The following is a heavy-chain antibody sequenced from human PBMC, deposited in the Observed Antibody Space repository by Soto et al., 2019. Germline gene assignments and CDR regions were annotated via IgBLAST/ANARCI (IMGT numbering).Heavy chain of an antibody. V-gene: IGHV4-59*01. CDR1: GGSISSYY. J-gene: IGHJ4*02. D-gene: IGHD3-10*01. CDR3: ARLRDYYGSGSEFDY. Sequence: PSETLSLTCTVSGGSISSYYWSWIRQPPGKGLEWIGYIYYSGSTNYNPSLKSRVTISVDTSKNQFSLKLSSVTAAYTAVYYCARLRDYYGSGSEFDYWGQGTLVTVSS. CDR2: IYYSGST.